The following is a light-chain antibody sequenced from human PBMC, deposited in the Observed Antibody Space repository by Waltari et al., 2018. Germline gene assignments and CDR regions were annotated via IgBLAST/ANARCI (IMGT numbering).Light chain of an antibody. CDR2: DAS. CDR3: QLRTGWPMT. CDR1: QSVSNS. V-gene: IGKV3-11*01. Sequence: EDVLKQPPAPLSSVPGGRAIASCRASQSVSNSLAWYRQKPGQAPSLLIYDASTGAAGIPCRFSGSGSGTDFTLTISSLEPEDFAVYYCQLRTGWPMTFGQGTRLEIK. J-gene: IGKJ5*01.